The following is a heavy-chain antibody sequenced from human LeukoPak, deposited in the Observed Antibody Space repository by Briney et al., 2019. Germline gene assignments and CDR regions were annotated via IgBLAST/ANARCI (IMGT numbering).Heavy chain of an antibody. CDR3: VRGNDYGGPHY. V-gene: IGHV3-74*01. CDR1: GFTFSSYG. Sequence: AGGSLRLSCAASGFTFSSYGMHWVRQAPGKGLVWVSRIDRDGSRINYADSVKGRFTISRDNGKNTLFLQMNSLRAEDAAVYYCVRGNDYGGPHYWGQGTLVTVSS. J-gene: IGHJ4*02. D-gene: IGHD4-23*01. CDR2: IDRDGSRI.